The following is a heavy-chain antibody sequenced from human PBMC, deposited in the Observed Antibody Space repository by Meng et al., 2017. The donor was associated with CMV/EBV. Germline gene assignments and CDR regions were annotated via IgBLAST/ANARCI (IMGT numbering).Heavy chain of an antibody. CDR3: ARAVPAAIGKSWFDP. CDR1: GFTFDDYG. J-gene: IGHJ5*02. D-gene: IGHD2-2*01. CDR2: INWNDGST. V-gene: IGHV3-20*04. Sequence: GESLKISCAAFGFTFDDYGMSWVRQAPGKGLEWVSGINWNDGSTGYADSVKGRFTISRDNAKNSLYLQMNSLRAEDTALYYCARAVPAAIGKSWFDPWGQGTLVTVSS.